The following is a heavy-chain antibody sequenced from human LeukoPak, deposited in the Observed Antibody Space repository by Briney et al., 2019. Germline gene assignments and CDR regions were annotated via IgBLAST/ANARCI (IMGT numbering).Heavy chain of an antibody. Sequence: PGGSLRLSCAASGFTFSSYAMSWVRQAPGKGLEWASAISGSGGSTYYADSVKGRFTISRDNSKNTLYLQMNSLRAEDTAVYYCAKSRDGYNTFDYWGQGTLVTVSS. D-gene: IGHD5-24*01. V-gene: IGHV3-23*01. CDR2: ISGSGGST. CDR3: AKSRDGYNTFDY. J-gene: IGHJ4*02. CDR1: GFTFSSYA.